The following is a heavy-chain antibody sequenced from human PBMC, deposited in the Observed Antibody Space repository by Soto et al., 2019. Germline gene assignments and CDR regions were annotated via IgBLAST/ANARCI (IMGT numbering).Heavy chain of an antibody. J-gene: IGHJ4*02. CDR2: IDIGGNT. CDR1: GFSVTNNY. D-gene: IGHD2-2*01. CDR3: ARGRGSTGYLGREHYFDY. V-gene: IGHV3-66*01. Sequence: EVQVVESGGGLVQPGGSLRLSCAASGFSVTNNYMNWVRQAPGKGLESVSIIDIGGNTYYADSVKDRFTISRDNSRNTLYLHMDSLRAEDTAVYYCARGRGSTGYLGREHYFDYWGQGTLVTVSP.